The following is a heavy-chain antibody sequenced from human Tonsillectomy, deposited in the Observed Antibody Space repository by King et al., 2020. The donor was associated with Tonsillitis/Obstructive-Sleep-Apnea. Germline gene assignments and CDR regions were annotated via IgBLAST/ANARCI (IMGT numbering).Heavy chain of an antibody. CDR3: ARHTSLEWFSAHYYNYYINV. CDR2: IYYSGST. CDR1: GGSISSTRSY. V-gene: IGHV4-39*01. D-gene: IGHD3-3*01. J-gene: IGHJ6*03. Sequence: QLQESGPGLVKPSETLSLTCTVSGGSISSTRSYWGWIRQPRGKGLEWIGSIYYSGSTSYNPSLKSRVTISVDTPKNQFSLKLSSVTAADTAVYYCARHTSLEWFSAHYYNYYINVWGKGTTVTVSS.